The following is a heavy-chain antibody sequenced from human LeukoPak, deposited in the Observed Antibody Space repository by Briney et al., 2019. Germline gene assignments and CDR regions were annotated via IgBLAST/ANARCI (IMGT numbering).Heavy chain of an antibody. V-gene: IGHV1-8*01. CDR3: ARVGLVYAFDI. CDR1: GYTFTSYD. D-gene: IGHD3-9*01. Sequence: ASVKVSCKASGYTFTSYDINWVRQAAGQGLEWMGWINPNSANTGYAQKFQGRVTMTRDTSTSTVHMELSSLSSEDTAMYYCARVGLVYAFDIWGHGTMVTVSS. CDR2: INPNSANT. J-gene: IGHJ3*02.